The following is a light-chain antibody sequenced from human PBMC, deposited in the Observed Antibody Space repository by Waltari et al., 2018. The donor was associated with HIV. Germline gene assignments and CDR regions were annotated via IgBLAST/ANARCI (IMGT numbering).Light chain of an antibody. V-gene: IGLV2-11*01. J-gene: IGLJ2*01. CDR1: GSDVGNFNF. Sequence: QSALTQPRSVSGSPGQSVTISCTRTGSDVGNFNFVSWYQHLPAKAPKLLIYDVPKPPCGVPDRWSCTKSGDTASLTSSVLQAEDEADYYCCTYAAKYVLFGGGTNLTVL. CDR2: DVP. CDR3: CTYAAKYVL.